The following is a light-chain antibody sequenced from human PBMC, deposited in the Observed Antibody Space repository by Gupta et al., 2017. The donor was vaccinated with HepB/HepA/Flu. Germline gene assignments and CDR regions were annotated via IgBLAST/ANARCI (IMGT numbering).Light chain of an antibody. CDR2: GAS. CDR3: QQSYSTPYT. V-gene: IGKV1-39*01. J-gene: IGKJ2*01. Sequence: DIQMTQSPSSLSASVGDRVTITCRASQSISSYLNWYQQKPGKAPKLLIYGASSLQSGVPPRFSGSGSGTDFTLTISSLQPEDFAIYYCQQSYSTPYTFGQGTKLEIK. CDR1: QSISSY.